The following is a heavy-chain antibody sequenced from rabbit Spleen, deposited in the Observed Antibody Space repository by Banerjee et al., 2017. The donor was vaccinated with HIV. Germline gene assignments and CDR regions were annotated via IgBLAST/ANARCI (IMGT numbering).Heavy chain of an antibody. J-gene: IGHJ3*01. V-gene: IGHV1S45*01. Sequence: QEQLKETGGGLVQPGGSLTLSCKTSGFDFSSYSMSWVRQAPGKGLEWIGCIYAGSAYIASATWAKGRFTISKTSSTTVTLQMTSLTAADTATYFCARDDSGATVPYKLWGQGTLVTVS. CDR2: IYAGSAYI. CDR3: ARDDSGATVPYKL. D-gene: IGHD1-1*01. CDR1: GFDFSSYS.